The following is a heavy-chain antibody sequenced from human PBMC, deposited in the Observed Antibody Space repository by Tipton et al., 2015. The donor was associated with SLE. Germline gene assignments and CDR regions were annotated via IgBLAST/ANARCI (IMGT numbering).Heavy chain of an antibody. CDR1: GGSTSSHY. CDR2: IYYSGST. V-gene: IGHV4-59*11. J-gene: IGHJ5*02. Sequence: LRLSCTVSGGSTSSHYWSWIRQPPGKGLEWIGYIYYSGSTNYNPSLKSRVTISVDTSKNQFSLKLSSVTAADTAVYYCARVYSSDWGWFDPWGQGTLVTVSS. D-gene: IGHD6-19*01. CDR3: ARVYSSDWGWFDP.